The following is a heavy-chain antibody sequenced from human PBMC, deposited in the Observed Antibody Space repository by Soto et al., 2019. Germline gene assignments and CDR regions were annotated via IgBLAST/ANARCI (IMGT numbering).Heavy chain of an antibody. CDR1: GGSISSSSYY. Sequence: PSAPLSLTCTVSGGSISSSSYYWGWIRQPPGKGLEWIGSIYYSGSTYYNPSLKSRVTISVDTSKNQFSLKLSSVTAADTAVYYCACIFSGGYGYGFYYYGMDVWGQGTTVT. V-gene: IGHV4-39*01. CDR2: IYYSGST. CDR3: ACIFSGGYGYGFYYYGMDV. D-gene: IGHD5-18*01. J-gene: IGHJ6*02.